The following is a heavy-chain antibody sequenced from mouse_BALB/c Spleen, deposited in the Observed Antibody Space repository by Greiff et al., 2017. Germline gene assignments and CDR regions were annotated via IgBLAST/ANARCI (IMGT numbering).Heavy chain of an antibody. V-gene: IGHV1-4*01. J-gene: IGHJ1*01. D-gene: IGHD1-1*02. Sequence: QVQLQQPGSELVRPGASVKLSCKASGYTFTSYWMHWVKQRPGQGLEWIGYINPSTGYTEYNQKFKDKATLTADKSSSTAYMQLSSLTSEDSAVYYCAREEGYGYFDVWGAGTTVTVSS. CDR3: AREEGYGYFDV. CDR2: INPSTGYT. CDR1: GYTFTSYW.